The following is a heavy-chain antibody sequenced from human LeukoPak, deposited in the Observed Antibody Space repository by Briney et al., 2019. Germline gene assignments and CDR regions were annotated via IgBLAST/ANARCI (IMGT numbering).Heavy chain of an antibody. CDR2: ISYDGSNK. CDR1: GFTFSSYA. V-gene: IGHV3-30*04. Sequence: GRSLRLSCAASGFTFSSYAMHWVRQAPGKGLEWVAVISYDGSNKYYADSVKGRFTISRDNSKNTLFLQMNSLRAEDTAVYYCSKWKAIVLVPAARSPIDYWGQGTLVTVSS. J-gene: IGHJ4*02. D-gene: IGHD2-2*01. CDR3: SKWKAIVLVPAARSPIDY.